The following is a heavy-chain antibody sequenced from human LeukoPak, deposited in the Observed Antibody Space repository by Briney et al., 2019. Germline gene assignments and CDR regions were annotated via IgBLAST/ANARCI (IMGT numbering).Heavy chain of an antibody. D-gene: IGHD6-13*01. CDR3: ARDQTPYSSSLYIFDY. Sequence: GGSLRLSCTASGFPFIEYSMNWVRQAPGKGLEWVSSINSSSSYIYYADSVKGRFTISRDNAKNSLYLQMNSLRAEDTAVYYCARDQTPYSSSLYIFDYWGQGTLVTVSS. V-gene: IGHV3-21*01. J-gene: IGHJ4*02. CDR1: GFPFIEYS. CDR2: INSSSSYI.